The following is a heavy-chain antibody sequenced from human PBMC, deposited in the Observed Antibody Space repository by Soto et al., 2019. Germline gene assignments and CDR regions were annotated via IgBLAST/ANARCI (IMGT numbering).Heavy chain of an antibody. CDR2: MNPNSGNT. V-gene: IGHV1-8*02. J-gene: IGHJ4*02. CDR3: ARVDFWSGYYDS. CDR1: GYTFTSYD. D-gene: IGHD3-3*01. Sequence: ASVKVSCKASGYTFTSYDINWVRQATGQGLEWMGWMNPNSGNTGYAQKFQGRVTMTRNTSISTAYMELSSLRSEDTAVYYCARVDFWSGYYDSWGQGTLVTVSS.